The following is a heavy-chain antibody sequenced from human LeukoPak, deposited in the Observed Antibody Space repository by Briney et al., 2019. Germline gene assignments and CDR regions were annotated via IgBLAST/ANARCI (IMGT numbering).Heavy chain of an antibody. CDR3: ARDTPRGSGYFDY. J-gene: IGHJ4*02. V-gene: IGHV3-21*01. D-gene: IGHD3-10*01. Sequence: GGSLRLSCAASGFTFSSYSMNWVRQAPGKGLEWVSSISSSSYIYYADSVKGRFTISRDNAKNSLYLQMSSLRAEDTAVYYCARDTPRGSGYFDYWGQGTLVTVSS. CDR1: GFTFSSYS. CDR2: ISSSSYI.